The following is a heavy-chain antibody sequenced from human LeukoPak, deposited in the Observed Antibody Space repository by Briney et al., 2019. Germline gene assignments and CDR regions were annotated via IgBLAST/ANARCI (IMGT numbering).Heavy chain of an antibody. V-gene: IGHV3-23*01. J-gene: IGHJ5*02. Sequence: PGGSLRLSCAASGFTFNSHAMNWVRQAPGKGLEWVSAISGSDGSTYYADSVKGRFTISRDNSKNTLHLQTNSLRAEDTAVYHCAKGKGYSSSSSDHWGQGTLVTVSS. CDR3: AKGKGYSSSSSDH. D-gene: IGHD6-6*01. CDR1: GFTFNSHA. CDR2: ISGSDGST.